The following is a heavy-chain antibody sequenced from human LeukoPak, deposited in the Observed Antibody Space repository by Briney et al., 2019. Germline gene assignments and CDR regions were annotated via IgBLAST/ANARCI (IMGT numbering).Heavy chain of an antibody. CDR3: ARGLGGYTNWFDP. D-gene: IGHD3-22*01. J-gene: IGHJ5*02. CDR2: MNPNSGNT. V-gene: IGHV1-8*01. Sequence: ASVNVSFKASVYTFTIYDINWVRQAAGQGLEWMGWMNPNSGNTGYAQKFQGRVTMTRNTSISTAYMELSSLRSEDTAVYYCARGLGGYTNWFDPWGQGTLVTVPS. CDR1: VYTFTIYD.